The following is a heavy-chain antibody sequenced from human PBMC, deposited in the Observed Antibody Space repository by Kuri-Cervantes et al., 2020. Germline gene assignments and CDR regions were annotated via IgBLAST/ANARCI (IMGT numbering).Heavy chain of an antibody. D-gene: IGHD6-19*01. CDR2: IYSGGST. CDR3: ARGTSIAVAGIPGAFDY. CDR1: GFTFSSYG. V-gene: IGHV3-66*02. J-gene: IGHJ4*02. Sequence: GESLKISCAASGFTFSSYGMHWVRQAPGKGLEWVSVIYSGGSTYYADSVKGRFTISRDNSKNTLYLQMNSLRAEDTAVYYCARGTSIAVAGIPGAFDYWGQGTLVTVSS.